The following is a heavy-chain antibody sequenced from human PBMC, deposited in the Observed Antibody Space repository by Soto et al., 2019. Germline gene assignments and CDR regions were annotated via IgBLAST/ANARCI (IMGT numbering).Heavy chain of an antibody. CDR1: GGSFDGYY. J-gene: IGHJ4*02. D-gene: IGHD3-3*01. CDR3: ARGVDSWSGYLF. V-gene: IGHV4-34*01. CDR2: IHHSGST. Sequence: KTSETLSLTCALYGGSFDGYYWIWIRQSPGKGLEWIGEIHHSGSTKYNPSLKSRVSLSVDTSTKQFSLKMTSMTAADRGVYYCARGVDSWSGYLFWGQGTPVTVSS.